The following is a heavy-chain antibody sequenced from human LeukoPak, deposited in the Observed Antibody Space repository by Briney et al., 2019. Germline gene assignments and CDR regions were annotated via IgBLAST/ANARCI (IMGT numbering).Heavy chain of an antibody. D-gene: IGHD5-12*01. V-gene: IGHV4-39*01. J-gene: IGHJ4*02. CDR1: GDSISTSNSY. Sequence: SETLSLTCTVSGDSISTSNSYWGWIRQPPGKGLEWIGSIYYSGNTYYNASLKSRVTISVDTSKNQFSLKLSSVTAADTAVYYCARGRRGYSGYEDYWGQGTLVTVSS. CDR2: IYYSGNT. CDR3: ARGRRGYSGYEDY.